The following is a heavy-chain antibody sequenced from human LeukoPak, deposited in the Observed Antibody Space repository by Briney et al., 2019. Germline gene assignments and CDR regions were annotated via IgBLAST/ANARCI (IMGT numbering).Heavy chain of an antibody. Sequence: GGSLRLSCAASGFTFSSYEMNWVRQAPGKGLEWLSYISRSGNSIFYADSVNGRFTISRDNAKNSLYLQMNSLRAEDTAVYYCARPYSAYAFDYWGQGTLVTVSS. CDR3: ARPYSAYAFDY. CDR1: GFTFSSYE. J-gene: IGHJ4*02. V-gene: IGHV3-48*03. CDR2: ISRSGNSI. D-gene: IGHD5-12*01.